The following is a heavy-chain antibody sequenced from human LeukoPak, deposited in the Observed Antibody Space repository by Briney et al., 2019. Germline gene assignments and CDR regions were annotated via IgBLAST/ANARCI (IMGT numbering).Heavy chain of an antibody. D-gene: IGHD3-22*01. CDR3: ARAPRGESDAASGFYGMDV. J-gene: IGHJ6*02. V-gene: IGHV4-34*01. Sequence: SETLSLTCAVYGGSFSGYYWSWIRQPPGKGLEWIGEINHSGSTNYNPSLKSRVTISVDTSKNQFSLKLNSVTAADTALYYCARAPRGESDAASGFYGMDVWGQGTTVTVSS. CDR1: GGSFSGYY. CDR2: INHSGST.